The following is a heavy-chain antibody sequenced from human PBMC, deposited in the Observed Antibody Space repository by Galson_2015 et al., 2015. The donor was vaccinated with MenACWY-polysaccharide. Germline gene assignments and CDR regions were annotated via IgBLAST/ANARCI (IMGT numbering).Heavy chain of an antibody. J-gene: IGHJ4*02. CDR2: ISYDGSNK. V-gene: IGHV3-30-3*01. CDR1: GFTFSSYA. Sequence: SLRLSCAASGFTFSSYAMHWVRQAPGKGLEWVAVISYDGSNKYYADSVKGRFTISRDNSKNTLYLQMNSLRAEDTAVYCCARRRTQTGFDYWGQGTLVTVSS. D-gene: IGHD3-9*01. CDR3: ARRRTQTGFDY.